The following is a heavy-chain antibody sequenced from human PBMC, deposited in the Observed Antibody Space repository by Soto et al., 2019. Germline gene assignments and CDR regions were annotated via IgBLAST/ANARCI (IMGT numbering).Heavy chain of an antibody. V-gene: IGHV4-31*03. J-gene: IGHJ2*01. Sequence: QVQLQESGPGLVKPSQTLSLTCTVSGGSISSGGYYWSWIRQHPGKGLEWIGYIYYSGGTYYNPSLKGSVSISVDTSRNQFSLKLSSVTDAATAVYYCARDTPPYYEYGWGSYRPPWSFDLWGRGTLVTVSS. CDR2: IYYSGGT. CDR1: GGSISSGGYY. CDR3: ARDTPPYYEYGWGSYRPPWSFDL. D-gene: IGHD3-16*02.